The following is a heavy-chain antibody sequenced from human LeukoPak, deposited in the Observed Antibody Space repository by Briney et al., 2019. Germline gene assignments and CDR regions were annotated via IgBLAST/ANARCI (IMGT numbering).Heavy chain of an antibody. V-gene: IGHV3-7*03. CDR2: INHNGNVN. CDR1: GFTFSSYA. CDR3: ARGGGLDV. D-gene: IGHD3-16*01. Sequence: GGSLRLSCAASGFTFSSYAMSWVRQAPGKGLGWVASINHNGNVNYYVDSVKGRFTISRDNAKNSLYLQMSNLRAEDTAVYFCARGGGLDVWGQGATVTVSS. J-gene: IGHJ6*02.